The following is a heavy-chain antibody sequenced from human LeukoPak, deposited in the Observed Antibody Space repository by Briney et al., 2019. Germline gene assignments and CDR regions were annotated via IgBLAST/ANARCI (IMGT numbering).Heavy chain of an antibody. Sequence: GRSLRLSCAASGFTFSNHGMHWVRQAPGKGPEWVAVLSYDGSNKYYADSVKGRFTISRDNSKNTLYLQMNSLRAEDTAVYYCAKVMGGLWFGDGIDYWGQGTLVTVSS. D-gene: IGHD3-10*01. CDR2: LSYDGSNK. CDR1: GFTFSNHG. J-gene: IGHJ4*02. CDR3: AKVMGGLWFGDGIDY. V-gene: IGHV3-30*18.